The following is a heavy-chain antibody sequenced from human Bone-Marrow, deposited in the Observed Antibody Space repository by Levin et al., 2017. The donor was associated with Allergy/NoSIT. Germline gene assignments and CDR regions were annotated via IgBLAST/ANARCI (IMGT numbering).Heavy chain of an antibody. D-gene: IGHD3-16*02. CDR1: GFSFTNAW. V-gene: IGHV3-15*01. Sequence: GGSLRLSCATSGFSFTNAWMSWVRQAPGKGLEWVGRIKTKTDGGTIDYVAPVKGRFTISRDDSKNTLFLQMNSLKTEDTAVYYCAATWGVISSTIDYWGQGTLVTVSS. J-gene: IGHJ4*02. CDR3: AATWGVISSTIDY. CDR2: IKTKTDGGTI.